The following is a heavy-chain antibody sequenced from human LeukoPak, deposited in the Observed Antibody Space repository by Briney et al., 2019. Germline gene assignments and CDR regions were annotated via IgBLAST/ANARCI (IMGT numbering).Heavy chain of an antibody. CDR1: GGSIRSSYYY. CDR3: ARSAVAGYFDY. J-gene: IGHJ4*02. V-gene: IGHV4-39*01. D-gene: IGHD6-19*01. Sequence: SETLSLTCTVSGGSIRSSYYYWGWIRQPPGKGLEWIGSIYDSGSTYYNPSLKSRVTISVDTSKNQFSLKLSSVTAADTAVYYCARSAVAGYFDYWGQGTLVTVSS. CDR2: IYDSGST.